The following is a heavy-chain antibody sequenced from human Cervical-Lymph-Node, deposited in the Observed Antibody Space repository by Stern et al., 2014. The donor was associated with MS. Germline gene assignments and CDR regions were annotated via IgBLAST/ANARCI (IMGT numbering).Heavy chain of an antibody. CDR2: IIPIFGTA. CDR1: GGTFSSYA. V-gene: IGHV1-69*01. CDR3: ARDYYDSSGYYYHTFDY. J-gene: IGHJ4*02. Sequence: QVQLGQSGAEVKKPGSSVKVSCKASGGTFSSYAISWVRQAPGQGIEWMGGIIPIFGTANYAQKFQGRVTITADESTSTAYMELSSLRSEDTAVYYCARDYYDSSGYYYHTFDYWGQGTLVTVSS. D-gene: IGHD3-22*01.